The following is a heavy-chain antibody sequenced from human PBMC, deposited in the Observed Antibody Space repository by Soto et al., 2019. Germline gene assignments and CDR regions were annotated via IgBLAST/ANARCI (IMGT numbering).Heavy chain of an antibody. J-gene: IGHJ4*02. CDR1: GGPFSNFY. CDR2: INQSGTT. D-gene: IGHD6-13*01. Sequence: SETLSLTCAVSGGPFSNFYWTWIRQSPGKGLEWIGEINQSGTTNYRPSLKSRVSMSVDTSENQFSLRLTSVTAADTAVYYCASAWAAAGNFDNWGQGTLVTVSS. CDR3: ASAWAAAGNFDN. V-gene: IGHV4-34*01.